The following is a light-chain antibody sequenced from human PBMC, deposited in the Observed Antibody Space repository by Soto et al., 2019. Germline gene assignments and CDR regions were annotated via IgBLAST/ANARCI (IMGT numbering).Light chain of an antibody. CDR1: SSNIGNSY. V-gene: IGLV1-51*01. CDR3: GTWDSGLTAVV. Sequence: QTVVTQPPSLSAAPGQKVTISCSGSSSNIGNSYVSWYQQLPGTAPKLLIYDNNKRPSGIPDRFSGSKSGTSATLGITGLQTGDEADYYCGTWDSGLTAVVFGGGTKLTV. J-gene: IGLJ3*02. CDR2: DNN.